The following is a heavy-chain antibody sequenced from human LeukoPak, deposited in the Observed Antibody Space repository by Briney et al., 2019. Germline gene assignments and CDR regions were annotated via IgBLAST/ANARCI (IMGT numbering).Heavy chain of an antibody. CDR1: GVTFGSYA. CDR3: AKGSVQAAPLYGVDG. CDR2: ISGSGGST. D-gene: IGHD2-2*01. J-gene: IGHJ4*02. V-gene: IGHV3-23*01. Sequence: GGSLRLSCAASGVTFGSYAMSWVRQPPGKGLEWVSTISGSGGSTYYADSLKGRFTISRDNSKNTLYLQMNSPRVEDTALYYCAKGSVQAAPLYGVDGWGQGTQVTVSS.